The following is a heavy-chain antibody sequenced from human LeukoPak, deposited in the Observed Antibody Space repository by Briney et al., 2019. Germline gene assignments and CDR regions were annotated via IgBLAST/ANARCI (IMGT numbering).Heavy chain of an antibody. CDR2: IYYSGST. Sequence: SETLSLTCTVSGGSISSSSYYWGWIRQPPGKGLEWIGSIYYSGSTYYNPSLKSRVTISVDTSKNQFSLKLSSVTAADTAVYYCASGGAMGRNWFDPWGQGTLVTVSS. V-gene: IGHV4-39*07. D-gene: IGHD4-23*01. CDR1: GGSISSSSYY. CDR3: ASGGAMGRNWFDP. J-gene: IGHJ5*02.